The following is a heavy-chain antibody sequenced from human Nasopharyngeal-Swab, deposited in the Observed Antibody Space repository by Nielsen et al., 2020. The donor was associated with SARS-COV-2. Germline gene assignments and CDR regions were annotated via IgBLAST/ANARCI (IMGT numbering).Heavy chain of an antibody. CDR3: ARGPVDTAMARGLFDY. CDR2: INSDGSST. J-gene: IGHJ4*02. V-gene: IGHV3-74*01. Sequence: GESLKISCAASGFTFSSYWMHWVRQAPGKGLVWVSRINSDGSSTSYADSVKGRFTISRDNAKNSLYLQMNSLRAGDTAVYYCARGPVDTAMARGLFDYWGQGTLVTVSS. D-gene: IGHD5-18*01. CDR1: GFTFSSYW.